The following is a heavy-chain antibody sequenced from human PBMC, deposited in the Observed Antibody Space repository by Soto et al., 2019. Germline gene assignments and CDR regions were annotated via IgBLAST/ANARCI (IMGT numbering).Heavy chain of an antibody. CDR1: GYTFTSYG. D-gene: IGHD6-6*01. V-gene: IGHV1-18*01. J-gene: IGHJ4*02. Sequence: QVQLVQSGAEVKKPGASVKVSCKASGYTFTSYGISWVRQAPGQGLEWMGWISAYNGNTNYAQKLQGRVTMTTDTTKSTAYMELRSPGSDDTAMSYCANRKSSSSFHFDYWGLGTLVTVSS. CDR2: ISAYNGNT. CDR3: ANRKSSSSFHFDY.